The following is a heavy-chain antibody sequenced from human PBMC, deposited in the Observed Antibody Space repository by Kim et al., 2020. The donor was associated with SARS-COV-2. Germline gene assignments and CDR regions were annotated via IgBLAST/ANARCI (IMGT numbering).Heavy chain of an antibody. V-gene: IGHV3-30*18. J-gene: IGHJ4*02. Sequence: GGSLRLSCAASGFTFSTYGMHWVRQAPGKGLEWVAVMSFDGSNKYYAYSVKGRFTISRDNSKNTLYLQMNSLRAEDTAVYYCAKTLSGSYYSHFDYWGQGTLVTVSS. D-gene: IGHD3-10*01. CDR3: AKTLSGSYYSHFDY. CDR2: MSFDGSNK. CDR1: GFTFSTYG.